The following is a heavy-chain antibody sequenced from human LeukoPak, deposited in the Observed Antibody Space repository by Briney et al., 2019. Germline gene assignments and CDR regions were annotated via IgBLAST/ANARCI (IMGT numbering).Heavy chain of an antibody. Sequence: SETLSLTCSVSGGSITTYYWSWIRQSPGKGLEWIGFIYNTGRTNSNPSLQSRVTMSIDTSKNQFSWKLSSVTAADTAVYYCARQGELAIDYWGQGTLVTVSS. V-gene: IGHV4-59*08. CDR3: ARQGELAIDY. CDR2: IYNTGRT. J-gene: IGHJ4*02. CDR1: GGSITTYY. D-gene: IGHD1-26*01.